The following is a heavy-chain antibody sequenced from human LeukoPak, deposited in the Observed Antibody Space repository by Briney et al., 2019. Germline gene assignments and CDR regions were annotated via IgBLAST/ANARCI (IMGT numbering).Heavy chain of an antibody. Sequence: ASVKVSCKASGGTFSSYAISWVRQAPGQGLEWMGRIIPILGIANYAQKFQGRVTITADTSTSTAYMELRSLGSDDTAVYYCARDGPLFGESPLYYMDVWGKGTTVTVSS. D-gene: IGHD3-10*02. CDR3: ARDGPLFGESPLYYMDV. V-gene: IGHV1-69*04. CDR1: GGTFSSYA. J-gene: IGHJ6*03. CDR2: IIPILGIA.